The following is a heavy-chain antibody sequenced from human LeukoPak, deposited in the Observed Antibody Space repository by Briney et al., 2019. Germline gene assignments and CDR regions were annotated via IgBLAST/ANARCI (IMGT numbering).Heavy chain of an antibody. Sequence: SETLSLTCTVSGSISGYYWSWIRPPPGKGLEWIGYIYTSGRTNYSPSLEGRVTISVDTSKNQFSLDLSSVTAADTAVYYCARQKCTSASCLTKNAFDIWGQGTMVTVPS. CDR3: ARQKCTSASCLTKNAFDI. CDR1: GSISGYY. V-gene: IGHV4-4*09. CDR2: IYTSGRT. J-gene: IGHJ3*02. D-gene: IGHD2-2*01.